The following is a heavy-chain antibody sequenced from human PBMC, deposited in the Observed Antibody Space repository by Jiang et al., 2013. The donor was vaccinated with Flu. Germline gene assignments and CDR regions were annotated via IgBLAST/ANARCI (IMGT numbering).Heavy chain of an antibody. J-gene: IGHJ4*02. V-gene: IGHV7-4-1*01. CDR3: ARWDCSGGSCYSMDY. D-gene: IGHD2-15*01. CDR1: GYTFTSYA. Sequence: GSELKKPGASVKVSCKASGYTFTSYAMNWVRQAPGQGLEWMGWINTNTGSPTYAQGFTGRFVFSLDTSVSTAYLQICSLKAEDTAVYYCARWDCSGGSCYSMDYWGQGTLVTVSS. CDR2: INTNTGSP.